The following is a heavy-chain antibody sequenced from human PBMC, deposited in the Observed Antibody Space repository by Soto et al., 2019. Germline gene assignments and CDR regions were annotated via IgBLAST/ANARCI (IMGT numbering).Heavy chain of an antibody. Sequence: EVQLSESGGGLVQPGGSLRLSCAASGFTFSTYAMSWVRQAPGKGLEWVSGIRGSGDSTHYADSVKGRFTISRDNSKNTLYLQMNSLRVEDTAVYYCAKSLYGGLDYWGQGPLVTVSS. CDR1: GFTFSTYA. CDR3: AKSLYGGLDY. CDR2: IRGSGDST. V-gene: IGHV3-23*01. D-gene: IGHD3-16*01. J-gene: IGHJ4*02.